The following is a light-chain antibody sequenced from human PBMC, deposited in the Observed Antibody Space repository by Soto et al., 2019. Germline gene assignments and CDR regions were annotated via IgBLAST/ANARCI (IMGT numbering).Light chain of an antibody. Sequence: HSALTQPPSVSGAPGQRVTISCTGSSSNIGAGYDVHWYQQLPGTAPKLLIYGNSNRPSGVPDRFSGSKSATSASLAITGLQAEDEADYYCQSYDSSLSGSYVFGTGTKVTVL. CDR1: SSNIGAGYD. CDR2: GNS. V-gene: IGLV1-40*01. J-gene: IGLJ1*01. CDR3: QSYDSSLSGSYV.